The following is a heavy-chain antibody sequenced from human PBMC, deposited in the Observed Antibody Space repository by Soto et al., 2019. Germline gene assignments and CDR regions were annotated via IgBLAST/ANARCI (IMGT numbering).Heavy chain of an antibody. CDR3: ARTPQTGNDFHV. Sequence: EVQLVESGGGLVQPGGSLRLSCAASGFTLSDHYIDWVRQAPEKGLEWVGRSGDRRTSYSTEYAASVKGRFTISRDDSKNSLDLQMNSLKTEDTAVDYCARTPQTGNDFHVWGQGTTVTVSS. V-gene: IGHV3-72*01. CDR1: GFTLSDHY. CDR2: SGDRRTSYST. D-gene: IGHD1-1*01. J-gene: IGHJ6*02.